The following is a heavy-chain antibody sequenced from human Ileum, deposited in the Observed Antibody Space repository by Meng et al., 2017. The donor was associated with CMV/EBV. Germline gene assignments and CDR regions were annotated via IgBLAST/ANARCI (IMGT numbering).Heavy chain of an antibody. V-gene: IGHV4-30-4*01. CDR1: GGSISSGDYY. J-gene: IGHJ4*02. CDR2: IYYSGST. D-gene: IGHD1-1*01. CDR3: ASGSPQLGYV. Sequence: QGQLPETGPGLVKPSQTLSLTSTVPGGSISSGDYYWSWIRQPPGKGLEWIGYIYYSGSTYYNPSLKSRVTISADTSKNQFSLKLNSVTAADTAVYYCASGSPQLGYVWGQGTLVTVSS.